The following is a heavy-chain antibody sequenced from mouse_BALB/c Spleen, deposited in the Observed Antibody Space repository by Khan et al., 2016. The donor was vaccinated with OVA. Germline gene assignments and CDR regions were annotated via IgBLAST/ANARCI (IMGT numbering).Heavy chain of an antibody. CDR3: ARGAFYVGWGKNAWFAY. CDR2: INTYTGEP. Sequence: QIQLVQSGPELKKPGETVKISCKASGYIFTNYGMNWVKQAPGQGLKWMGWINTYTGEPTYVDDLRGRFAFSLETSASTAYLQINNLKNEDTATYFCARGAFYVGWGKNAWFAYWGQGTLVTVSA. V-gene: IGHV9-3-1*01. CDR1: GYIFTNYG. D-gene: IGHD2-12*01. J-gene: IGHJ3*01.